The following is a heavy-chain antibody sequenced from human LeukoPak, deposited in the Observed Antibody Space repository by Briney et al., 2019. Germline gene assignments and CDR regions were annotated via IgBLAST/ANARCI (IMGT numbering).Heavy chain of an antibody. D-gene: IGHD2-21*01. CDR3: ARNLDPCGGDCDGVYRAFDI. CDR2: INPNSGGT. V-gene: IGHV1-2*02. Sequence: ASVKVSCKASGYTFTDYYMHWVRQAPAQGLEWMGWINPNSGGTNYAQKFQERVTITRDMSTSTAYMELSSLRSEDTAVYYCARNLDPCGGDCDGVYRAFDIWGQGTMVTVSS. CDR1: GYTFTDYY. J-gene: IGHJ3*02.